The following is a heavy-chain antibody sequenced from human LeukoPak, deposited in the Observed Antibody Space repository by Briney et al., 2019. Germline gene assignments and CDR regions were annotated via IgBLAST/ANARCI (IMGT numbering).Heavy chain of an antibody. D-gene: IGHD2-15*01. CDR1: GGTFSSYA. CDR2: INPNSGGT. CDR3: ARVRPYCSGGSCYVFFDY. V-gene: IGHV1-2*02. Sequence: ASVKVSCKASGGTFSSYAISWVRQAPGQGLEWMGWINPNSGGTNYAQKFQGRVTMTRDTSISTAYMELSRLRSDDTAVYYCARVRPYCSGGSCYVFFDYWGQGTLVTVSS. J-gene: IGHJ4*02.